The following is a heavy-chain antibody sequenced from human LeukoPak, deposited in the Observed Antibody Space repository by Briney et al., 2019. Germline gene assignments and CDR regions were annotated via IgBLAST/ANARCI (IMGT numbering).Heavy chain of an antibody. V-gene: IGHV3-21*01. CDR2: ISSSSSYI. J-gene: IGHJ4*02. Sequence: PGGSLRLSCAASGFTFSSYSMNWVRQAPGKGQEWVSSISSSSSYIFYADSVKGRLTISRDNAKNSLYLQMNSLRDEDTAVYYCARDLQGAAAGKELVYWGQGTLVTVSS. CDR3: ARDLQGAAAGKELVY. CDR1: GFTFSSYS. D-gene: IGHD6-13*01.